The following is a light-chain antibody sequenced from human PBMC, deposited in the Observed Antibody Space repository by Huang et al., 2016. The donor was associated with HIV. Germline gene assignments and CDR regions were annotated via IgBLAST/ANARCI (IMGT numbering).Light chain of an antibody. J-gene: IGKJ4*01. CDR1: QNVRSN. Sequence: EIVMTQSPATLSVSPGGGATLSCRASQNVRSNLAWYQQTPGQAPRLLIYDTSTRASGVLARFSGSGSGTEFTLTISGLQSEDFAVYYCQQYDNWPPGLTFGGGTKVEI. CDR3: QQYDNWPPGLT. CDR2: DTS. V-gene: IGKV3D-15*01.